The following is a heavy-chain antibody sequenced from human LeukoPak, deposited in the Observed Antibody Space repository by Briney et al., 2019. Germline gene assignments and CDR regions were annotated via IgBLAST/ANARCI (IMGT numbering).Heavy chain of an antibody. D-gene: IGHD4-23*01. CDR3: ARSGNGNINWYFDL. CDR2: IYYSGST. J-gene: IGHJ2*01. CDR1: GGSISSYY. Sequence: PSETLSLTCKISGGSISSYYWSWIRQPPGKGLEWLAYIYYSGSTNYNPSLKSRVTISLDTSKNQFSLKLTSVTAADTAVYYCARSGNGNINWYFDLWGRGTLVTVSS. V-gene: IGHV4-59*01.